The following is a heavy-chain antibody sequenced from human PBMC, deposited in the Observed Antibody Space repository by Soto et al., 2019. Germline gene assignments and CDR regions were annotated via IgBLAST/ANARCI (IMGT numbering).Heavy chain of an antibody. CDR2: IYPGDSDT. Sequence: EVQLEQSGAEVKKPGESLQISCTGSGYSFTSYWIGWVRQLPGKGLEWMGIIYPGDSDTRYSPSFQCQVTISADKSISTAYLQWSSRKASDTAMYYCARLVLDEQLVAGDEGSMDVWGQGTTVTVSS. CDR1: GYSFTSYW. D-gene: IGHD6-6*01. CDR3: ARLVLDEQLVAGDEGSMDV. V-gene: IGHV5-51*01. J-gene: IGHJ6*02.